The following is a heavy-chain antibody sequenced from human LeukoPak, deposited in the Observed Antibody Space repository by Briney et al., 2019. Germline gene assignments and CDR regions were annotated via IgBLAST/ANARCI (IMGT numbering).Heavy chain of an antibody. CDR3: AREIVVVPAAQYNWFDP. J-gene: IGHJ5*02. CDR2: IYTSGST. D-gene: IGHD2-2*01. Sequence: PSETLSLTCTVSGGSVSSYYWSWIRQPAGKGLEWIGRIYTSGSTNYNPSLKSRVTMSVDTSKNQFSLKLSSVTAADTAVYYCAREIVVVPAAQYNWFDPWGQGTLVTVSS. V-gene: IGHV4-4*07. CDR1: GGSVSSYY.